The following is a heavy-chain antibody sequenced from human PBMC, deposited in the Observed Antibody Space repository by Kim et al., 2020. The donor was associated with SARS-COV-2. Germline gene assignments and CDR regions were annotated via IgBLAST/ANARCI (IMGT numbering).Heavy chain of an antibody. D-gene: IGHD5-12*01. Sequence: GKGRFTISRDNSKNTLYLQMNSLRAEDTAVYYCAKDLIVATIFDDNWFDPWGQGTLVTVSS. CDR3: AKDLIVATIFDDNWFDP. V-gene: IGHV3-30*02. J-gene: IGHJ5*02.